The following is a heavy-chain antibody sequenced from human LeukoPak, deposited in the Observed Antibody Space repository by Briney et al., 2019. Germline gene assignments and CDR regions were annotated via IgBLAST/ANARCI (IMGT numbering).Heavy chain of an antibody. CDR3: ARSSYCSGGSCYSHYYYGMDV. Sequence: ASVKVSCKASDYTFTSYGISWVRQAPGQGLEWMGWISAYNGNTNYAQKLQGRATMTTDTSTSTAYMELRSLRSDDTAVYYCARSSYCSGGSCYSHYYYGMDVWGQGTTVTVSS. CDR1: DYTFTSYG. CDR2: ISAYNGNT. J-gene: IGHJ6*02. V-gene: IGHV1-18*01. D-gene: IGHD2-15*01.